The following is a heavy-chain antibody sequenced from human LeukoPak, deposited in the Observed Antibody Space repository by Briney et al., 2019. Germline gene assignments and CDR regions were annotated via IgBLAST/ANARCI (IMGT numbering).Heavy chain of an antibody. J-gene: IGHJ5*02. V-gene: IGHV4-59*01. D-gene: IGHD4-17*01. Sequence: SETLSLTCTVSGGSISGYYWSWIRQPPGKGLEWIGCIYYTGTTKYNPSLKSRVTISVDTSKNQLSLKLTSVTAADTALYYCARNWNIYGDLNWFDPWGQGSLVTVSS. CDR2: IYYTGTT. CDR3: ARNWNIYGDLNWFDP. CDR1: GGSISGYY.